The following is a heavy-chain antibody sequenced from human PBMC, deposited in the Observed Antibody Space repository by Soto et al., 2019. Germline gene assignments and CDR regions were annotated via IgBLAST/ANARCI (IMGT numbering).Heavy chain of an antibody. D-gene: IGHD1-26*01. Sequence: EVQLLESGGGLVQPGGSLRLSCAASGFTFSFCAMNWVRQAPGKGLEWVSSTRDSGRDTYYADSVRGRFTISRDNCKNTLYLQMKSLRVSDSAVYYCVKGYSPSYYYFYYWGQGTLVTVSP. CDR3: VKGYSPSYYYFYY. CDR1: GFTFSFCA. J-gene: IGHJ4*02. V-gene: IGHV3-23*01. CDR2: TRDSGRDT.